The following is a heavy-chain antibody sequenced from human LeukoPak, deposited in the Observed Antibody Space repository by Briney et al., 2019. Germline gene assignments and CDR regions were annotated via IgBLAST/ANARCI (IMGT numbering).Heavy chain of an antibody. CDR3: ARHGGHTWNDIYFDR. J-gene: IGHJ5*02. D-gene: IGHD1-1*01. CDR2: IYPGNSDT. V-gene: IGHV5-51*01. CDR1: GYTFTSWW. Sequence: GESLKISCKGSGYTFTSWWIGWVRQMPGKGLEWMGIIYPGNSDTRYSPSFQGQVTISADRSISTAYLQWSSLTASDTAIYYCARHGGHTWNDIYFDRWGQGTLVTVSS.